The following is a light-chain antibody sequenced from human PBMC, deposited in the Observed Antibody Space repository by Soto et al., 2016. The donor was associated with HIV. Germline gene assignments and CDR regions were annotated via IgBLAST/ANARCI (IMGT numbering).Light chain of an antibody. CDR3: SSRDKSGSRLIT. CDR1: SLRNYF. CDR2: PKY. V-gene: IGLV3-19*01. J-gene: IGLJ2*01. Sequence: SELTQDPAVSVALGQTVTITCRGDSLRNYFTSWYLHKPGQAPMLLIYPKYNRPPGISDRVSASSSGNTASLTITGTQTEDEGEYYCSSRDKSGSRLITFGGGTRLTV.